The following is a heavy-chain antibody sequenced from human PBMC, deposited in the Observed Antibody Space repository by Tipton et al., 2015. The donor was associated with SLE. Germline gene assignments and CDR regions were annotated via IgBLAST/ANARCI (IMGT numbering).Heavy chain of an antibody. J-gene: IGHJ4*02. V-gene: IGHV4-59*01. Sequence: TLSLTCTVSGGSISSYYWSWIRQPPGKGLEWIGYIYYSGSTNYNPSLKSRVTISVDTSKNQFSLKLSSVTAADTAVYYCARWDYYDSSGLDYWGQGTLVTVSS. CDR2: IYYSGST. CDR1: GGSISSYY. CDR3: ARWDYYDSSGLDY. D-gene: IGHD3-22*01.